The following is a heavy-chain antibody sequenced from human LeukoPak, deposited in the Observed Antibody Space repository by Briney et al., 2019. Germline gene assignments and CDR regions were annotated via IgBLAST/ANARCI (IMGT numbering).Heavy chain of an antibody. D-gene: IGHD6-19*01. J-gene: IGHJ3*02. Sequence: PGGSLRLSCAASGFIVDDYAMYWVRQAPGKGLEWVSLISGDGGSTYYADSVKGRFTISRDNGKNSLFLQMNSLRTEDTALYYCAKDILSEQWHDAFDIWGQGTMVTVSS. CDR2: ISGDGGST. CDR1: GFIVDDYA. CDR3: AKDILSEQWHDAFDI. V-gene: IGHV3-43*02.